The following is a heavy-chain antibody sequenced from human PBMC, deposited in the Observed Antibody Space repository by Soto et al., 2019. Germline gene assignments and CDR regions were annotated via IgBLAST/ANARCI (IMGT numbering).Heavy chain of an antibody. CDR3: AGGGGVGVAGSAAFDM. CDR2: INPATGAA. D-gene: IGHD3-3*01. CDR1: GYPVTAYY. Sequence: QLHLVQSGAVVKKPGASVTVSCSASGYPVTAYYMHWVRQAPGRGLEWMGGINPATGAANYTQTFQGRVTMTRATSTSTVFMELSGLTSEDTAVFYSAGGGGVGVAGSAAFDMWGQGTLVTVSS. J-gene: IGHJ3*02. V-gene: IGHV1-2*02.